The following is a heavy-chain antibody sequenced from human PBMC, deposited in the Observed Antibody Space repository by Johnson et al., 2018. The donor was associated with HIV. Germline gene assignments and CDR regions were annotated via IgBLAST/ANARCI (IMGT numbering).Heavy chain of an antibody. J-gene: IGHJ3*02. CDR3: ARGKWLDAFDI. CDR1: GLTVSSNY. D-gene: IGHD6-19*01. V-gene: IGHV3-53*01. CDR2: IYSGGNT. Sequence: EQLVESGGGLIQPGGSLRLSCAASGLTVSSNYMNWVRQAPGKGLEWVSVIYSGGNTYYAVSVKGRFSISRDNSKNTVYLQMNNLRAEDTAVYYCARGKWLDAFDIWGQGTMVTVSS.